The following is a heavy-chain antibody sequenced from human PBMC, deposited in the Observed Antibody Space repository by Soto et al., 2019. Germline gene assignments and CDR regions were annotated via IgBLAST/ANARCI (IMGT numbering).Heavy chain of an antibody. CDR1: GGSISSGGYY. CDR3: ARERGATASAFDI. Sequence: QVQLQESGPGLVKPSQTLSLTCTVSGGSISSGGYYWSWIRQHPGKGLEWIGYIYYNGSTYYNPSLKSRVTIPVDTSKNQFSLKLSSVTAADTAVYYCARERGATASAFDIWGQGTMVTVSS. CDR2: IYYNGST. V-gene: IGHV4-31*03. D-gene: IGHD5-18*01. J-gene: IGHJ3*02.